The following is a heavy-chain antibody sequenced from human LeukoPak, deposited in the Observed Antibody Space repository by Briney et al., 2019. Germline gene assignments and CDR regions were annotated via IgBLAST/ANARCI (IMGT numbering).Heavy chain of an antibody. CDR3: ARDRIRDLEWPPQPLLN. V-gene: IGHV3-30-3*01. CDR1: GFTFSSYA. CDR2: ISYDGSNK. J-gene: IGHJ4*02. D-gene: IGHD3-3*01. Sequence: PGGSLRLSCAASGFTFSSYAMHWVRQAPGKGLEWVAVISYDGSNKYYADSVKGRFSISRDNSKNTLYLQMNSLRAEDTAVYYCARDRIRDLEWPPQPLLNWGQGTLVTVSS.